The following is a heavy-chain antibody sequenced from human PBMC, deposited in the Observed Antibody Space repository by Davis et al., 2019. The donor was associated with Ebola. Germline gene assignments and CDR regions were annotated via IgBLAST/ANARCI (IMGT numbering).Heavy chain of an antibody. CDR3: ARGKRVFDY. CDR2: LNPNSGVT. CDR1: GYTFAGYC. V-gene: IGHV1-2*02. D-gene: IGHD5-24*01. Sequence: ASVKVSCKASGYTFAGYCIHWVRQAPGQRLEWMGSLNPNSGVTNYAQKFQGRVTMTRDTSIITAYLELTRLRSDDTAVFYCARGKRVFDYWGQGTLVTVSS. J-gene: IGHJ4*02.